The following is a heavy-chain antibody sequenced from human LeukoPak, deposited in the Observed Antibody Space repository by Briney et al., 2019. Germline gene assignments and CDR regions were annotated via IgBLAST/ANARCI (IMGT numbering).Heavy chain of an antibody. J-gene: IGHJ3*02. CDR2: IDGSSTYI. D-gene: IGHD2-21*02. CDR1: GLTFSSDS. CDR3: ALNQVVVTAFDAFDI. Sequence: GGSLRLSCVVSGLTFSSDSMNWVRQAPGMGLEWVSLIDGSSTYIFDADSVKGRFTISRDNAKNSLYLQMNSLRVEDTAVYYCALNQVVVTAFDAFDIWGQGTMVTVSS. V-gene: IGHV3-21*01.